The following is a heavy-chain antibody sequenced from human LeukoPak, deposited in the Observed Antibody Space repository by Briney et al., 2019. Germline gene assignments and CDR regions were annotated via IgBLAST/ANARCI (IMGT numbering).Heavy chain of an antibody. CDR2: ISWNSGTM. CDR1: GFTFDDYA. D-gene: IGHD6-6*01. V-gene: IGHV3-9*01. CDR3: AKVVAARRYYYYYMDV. Sequence: GGSLRLSCAASGFTFDDYAMHWVRQAPGKGLELVAGISWNSGTMAYAGSVKGRFTISRDNAKNALYLQMNSLRAEDTALYYCAKVVAARRYYYYYMDVWGKGTPVTVSS. J-gene: IGHJ6*03.